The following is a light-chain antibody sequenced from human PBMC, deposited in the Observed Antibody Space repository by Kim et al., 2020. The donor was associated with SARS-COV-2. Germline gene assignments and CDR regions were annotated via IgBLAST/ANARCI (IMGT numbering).Light chain of an antibody. J-gene: IGKJ4*01. Sequence: LSPGERGTLSCRASQSVSSYLAWYQQKAGQDPRRLIYDASNRATGSPARFSGSGSGTDFTLTISSREPEDFAVYYCQQRSNWPLNFGGGTKVDIK. V-gene: IGKV3-11*01. CDR1: QSVSSY. CDR3: QQRSNWPLN. CDR2: DAS.